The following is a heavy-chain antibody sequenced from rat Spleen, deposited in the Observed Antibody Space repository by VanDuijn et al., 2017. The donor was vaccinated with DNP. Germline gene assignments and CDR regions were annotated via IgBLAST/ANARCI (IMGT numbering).Heavy chain of an antibody. CDR3: VRWVRALDY. V-gene: IGHV3-1*01. Sequence: EVQLQESGPGLVKPSQSLSLTCSVTGYSIISNYWGWIRKFPGNKIEWIGHINYSGSTNYHPSLRSRISITRDTSKNQFFLQLNSVTTEDTATYYCVRWVRALDYWGQGVMVTVSS. J-gene: IGHJ2*01. CDR2: INYSGST. D-gene: IGHD4-1*01. CDR1: GYSIISNY.